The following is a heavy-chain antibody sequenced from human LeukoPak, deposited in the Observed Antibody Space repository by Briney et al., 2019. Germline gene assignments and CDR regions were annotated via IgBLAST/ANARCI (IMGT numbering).Heavy chain of an antibody. D-gene: IGHD3-9*01. Sequence: GESLKISCKGSGYSFTSYWIGWVRQMPGKGLEWMGIIYPGGSDTRYSPSFQGQVTISADKSISTAYLQWSSLKASDTAMYYCARGGPYYDILTGILYQGYFDYWGQGTLVTVSS. V-gene: IGHV5-51*01. CDR1: GYSFTSYW. CDR3: ARGGPYYDILTGILYQGYFDY. J-gene: IGHJ4*02. CDR2: IYPGGSDT.